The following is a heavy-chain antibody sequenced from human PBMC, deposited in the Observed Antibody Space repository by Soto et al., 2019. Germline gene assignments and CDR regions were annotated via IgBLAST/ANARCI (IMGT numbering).Heavy chain of an antibody. CDR3: AEDGHPYSPTSAWFGP. Sequence: EVQLVESGGGLVQPGGSLRLSCAASGFTFNSYWMSWVRQTPGKGLEWVANIKQDGGKKHYVDPVKGRFTISRDNAKNSLLRQLNSLRVEDTGGYYWAEDGHPYSPTSAWFGPWAQGTLVPVSS. J-gene: IGHJ5*02. CDR2: IKQDGGKK. D-gene: IGHD6-13*01. CDR1: GFTFNSYW. V-gene: IGHV3-7*01.